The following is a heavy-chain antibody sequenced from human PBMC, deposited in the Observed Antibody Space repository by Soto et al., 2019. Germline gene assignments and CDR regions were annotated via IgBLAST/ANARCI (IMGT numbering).Heavy chain of an antibody. J-gene: IGHJ4*02. CDR3: AGATSVTSYTFDS. Sequence: GGSLRLSCAASGSTFSSYAMSWVRQAAGKGLEWVSVISAGGATTYYADSVKGRFTISRDNSKNTLYLQMNGLRAEDTAVYYCAGATSVTSYTFDSWGQGTLVTVSS. V-gene: IGHV3-23*01. CDR1: GSTFSSYA. CDR2: ISAGGATT. D-gene: IGHD4-4*01.